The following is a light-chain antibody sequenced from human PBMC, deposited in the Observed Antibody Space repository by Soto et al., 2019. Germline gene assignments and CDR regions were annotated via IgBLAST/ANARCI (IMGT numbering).Light chain of an antibody. V-gene: IGKV3-11*01. J-gene: IGKJ5*01. CDR3: QQRSNWIT. CDR1: QSVISF. CDR2: DAS. Sequence: EIVVTQSPVTPSSYPGERATLSCRASQSVISFLAWYQQKPGQAPRLLIYDASTRASGIPARFSGSGSGTDFTLSINSLEPEDFAIYYCQQRSNWITFGQGTRLEI.